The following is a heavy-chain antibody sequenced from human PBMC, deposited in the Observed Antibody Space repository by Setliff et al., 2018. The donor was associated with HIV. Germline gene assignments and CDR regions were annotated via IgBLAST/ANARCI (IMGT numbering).Heavy chain of an antibody. J-gene: IGHJ4*02. D-gene: IGHD1-26*01. CDR2: ISGSGGST. CDR1: GFSVTDTY. Sequence: PGGSLRLSCEASGFSVTDTYMSWVRQAPGKGLEWVSAISGSGGSTFYADSMKGRFTVSRDNSKNTVYLQMNSLRAEDTAVYYCAKEGVAGSTRFDYWGQGALVTVSS. CDR3: AKEGVAGSTRFDY. V-gene: IGHV3-23*01.